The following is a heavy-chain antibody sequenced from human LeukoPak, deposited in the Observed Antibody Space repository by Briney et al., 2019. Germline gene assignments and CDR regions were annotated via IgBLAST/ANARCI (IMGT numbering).Heavy chain of an antibody. CDR3: ARALYSSGWFPLSFDY. D-gene: IGHD6-19*01. V-gene: IGHV4-59*01. CDR2: IYYSGRT. CDR1: GGSISSYY. Sequence: SETLSLTCTVSGGSISSYYWSWIRQPPGKGLEWIGYIYYSGRTNYNPSLKSRVTISVDTSKNQFSLKLSSVTAADTAVYYCARALYSSGWFPLSFDYWGQGTLVTVSS. J-gene: IGHJ4*02.